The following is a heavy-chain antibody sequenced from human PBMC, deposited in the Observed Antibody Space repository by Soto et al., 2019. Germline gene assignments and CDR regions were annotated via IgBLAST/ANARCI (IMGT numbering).Heavy chain of an antibody. D-gene: IGHD3-3*01. J-gene: IGHJ4*02. CDR1: GYPFSNYN. Sequence: ASVKVSCKASGYPFSNYNIHWVRQAPGRGLEWVGWINTGNGNTRYSQKVQGRVSITSDQSANTAYMELSSLESEDTAVYYCARILLFLMICGVANPRYFWGQGTLVTVS. V-gene: IGHV1-3*04. CDR3: ARILLFLMICGVANPRYF. CDR2: INTGNGNT.